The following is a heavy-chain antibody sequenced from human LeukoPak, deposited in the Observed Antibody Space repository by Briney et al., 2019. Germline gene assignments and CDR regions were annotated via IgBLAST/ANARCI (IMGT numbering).Heavy chain of an antibody. CDR3: ARGEVPPHYFDS. CDR1: GGTFSTYV. J-gene: IGHJ4*02. V-gene: IGHV1-69*13. Sequence: SVKVSCKASGGTFSTYVISWVRQAPGQGLEWMGGIIPIFGTANYAQRFQGRVTITADESTTTAYMEVSSLRSEDTAVYYCARGEVPPHYFDSWGQGTLVTVSS. CDR2: IIPIFGTA.